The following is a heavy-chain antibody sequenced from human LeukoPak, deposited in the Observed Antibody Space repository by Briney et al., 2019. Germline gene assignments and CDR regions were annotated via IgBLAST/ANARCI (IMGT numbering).Heavy chain of an antibody. Sequence: SETLSLTCTVSGGSISSSSYYWGWIRQPPGKGLEWIGTIYYSGSTYNNPSLKSRVTISVDTSKNQFSLKLSSVTAADTAVYYCATPTPNYYDSTGYYNFDYWGQGTLVTVSS. V-gene: IGHV4-39*01. CDR2: IYYSGST. CDR3: ATPTPNYYDSTGYYNFDY. D-gene: IGHD3-22*01. J-gene: IGHJ4*02. CDR1: GGSISSSSYY.